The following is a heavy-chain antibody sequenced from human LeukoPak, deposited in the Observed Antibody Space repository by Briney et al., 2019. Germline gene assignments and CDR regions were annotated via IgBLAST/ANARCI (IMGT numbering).Heavy chain of an antibody. Sequence: PSETLSLTCAVYDGSFSGSYCTWIRQPPGKGLEWIGEINHSGSANYNPSLKSRVTILLDTSKNQFSLNLSSVTAADTAVYYCARVGDILTGYYFDYWGQGTLVTVSS. CDR1: DGSFSGSY. J-gene: IGHJ4*02. CDR3: ARVGDILTGYYFDY. D-gene: IGHD3-9*01. V-gene: IGHV4-34*01. CDR2: INHSGSA.